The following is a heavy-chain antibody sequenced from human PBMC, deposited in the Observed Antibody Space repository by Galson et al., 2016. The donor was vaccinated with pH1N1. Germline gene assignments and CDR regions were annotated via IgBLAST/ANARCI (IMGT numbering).Heavy chain of an antibody. CDR1: ESIFNKYA. D-gene: IGHD3-10*01. CDR3: ARLWFGEYIDN. V-gene: IGHV1-69*05. CDR2: IIAVFKTT. J-gene: IGHJ4*02. Sequence: SVKVSCKASESIFNKYAISWVRQAPGQGLEWMGGIIAVFKTTNYAQKFQGRVTITTDESTSIVYMELRSLRSEDTAIYYCARLWFGEYIDNWGQGTLVTVSS.